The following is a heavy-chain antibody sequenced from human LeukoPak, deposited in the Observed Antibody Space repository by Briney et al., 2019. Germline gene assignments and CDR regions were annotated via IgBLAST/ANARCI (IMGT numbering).Heavy chain of an antibody. CDR1: GFTSSSYA. Sequence: PGGSLRLSCAASGFTSSSYAMSWVRQAPGKGLEWVSAISGSGGSRYYADSVKGRFTISRDNSKNTLYLQMNSLRAEDTAVYYCAKGYGSGNYYIDYWGQGTLVTVSS. CDR3: AKGYGSGNYYIDY. CDR2: ISGSGGSR. D-gene: IGHD3-10*01. J-gene: IGHJ4*02. V-gene: IGHV3-23*01.